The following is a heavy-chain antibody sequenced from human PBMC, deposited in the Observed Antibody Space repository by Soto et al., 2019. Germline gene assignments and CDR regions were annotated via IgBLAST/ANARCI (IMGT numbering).Heavy chain of an antibody. V-gene: IGHV3-33*01. CDR3: ARDRQTGYFDY. J-gene: IGHJ4*02. Sequence: GGSLRLSCAASGFTFSGYGMHWVRQAPGKGLEWVAIIWYDGSNEYYADSVKGRFTISRDNSKNTLSLQMDSLRAEDTAVYYCARDRQTGYFDYWGQGTLVTVSS. D-gene: IGHD1-1*01. CDR1: GFTFSGYG. CDR2: IWYDGSNE.